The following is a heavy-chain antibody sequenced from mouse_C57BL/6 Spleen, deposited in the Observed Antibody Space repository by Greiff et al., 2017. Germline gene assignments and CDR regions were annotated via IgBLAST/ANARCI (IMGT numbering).Heavy chain of an antibody. CDR1: GYTFTSYW. CDR2: IYPSDSET. CDR3: ARGDYYGISFDY. V-gene: IGHV1-61*01. Sequence: VQLQQPGAELVRPGSSVKLSCKASGYTFTSYWMDWVKQRPGQGIEWIGNIYPSDSETHYNQKFKDKATLTVDKSSTTAYMQLSSLTSEDSAVYYCARGDYYGISFDYWGQGTTLTVSS. D-gene: IGHD1-1*01. J-gene: IGHJ2*01.